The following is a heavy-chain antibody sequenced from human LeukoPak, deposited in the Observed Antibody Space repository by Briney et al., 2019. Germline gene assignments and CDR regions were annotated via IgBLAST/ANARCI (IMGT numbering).Heavy chain of an antibody. Sequence: SETLSLTCAVSGGSISSGGYSWRWIRQPPGKGLEWIGYIYHSGSTYYNPSLKSRVTISVDRSKNQFSLKLSSVTAADTAVYYCARGDFWSGSAPAFDPWGQGTLVTVSS. CDR1: GGSISSGGYS. CDR3: ARGDFWSGSAPAFDP. D-gene: IGHD3-3*01. J-gene: IGHJ5*02. CDR2: IYHSGST. V-gene: IGHV4-30-2*01.